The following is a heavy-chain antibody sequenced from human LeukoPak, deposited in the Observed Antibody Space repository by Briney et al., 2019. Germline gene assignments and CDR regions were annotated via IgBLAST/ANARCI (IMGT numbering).Heavy chain of an antibody. CDR3: AKEVPIQQGFLTLDY. CDR2: ISGSGVDT. V-gene: IGHV3-23*01. J-gene: IGHJ4*02. Sequence: GGSLRLSCAASGFTFSSYAMSWVRQAPGKGLEWVSAISGSGVDTYYADSVKGRFTISRDNSKDTLYLQMSSLRAEDTAVYYCAKEVPIQQGFLTLDYWGQGTLVTVSS. D-gene: IGHD5-18*01. CDR1: GFTFSSYA.